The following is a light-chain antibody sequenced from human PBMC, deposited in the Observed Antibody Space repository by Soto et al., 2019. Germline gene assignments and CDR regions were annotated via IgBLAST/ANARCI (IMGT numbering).Light chain of an antibody. CDR1: QTVRNNY. J-gene: IGKJ5*01. CDR2: DAS. Sequence: EFVLTQSPGTLSLSPGERATLSCRASQTVRNNYLAWYQQKPGQTPRLLIYDASSRATGIPDRFSGGGSGTDFTLTISRLEPEDFAVYSCQPRSNCPPPVGQGIRL. CDR3: QPRSNCPPP. V-gene: IGKV3D-20*02.